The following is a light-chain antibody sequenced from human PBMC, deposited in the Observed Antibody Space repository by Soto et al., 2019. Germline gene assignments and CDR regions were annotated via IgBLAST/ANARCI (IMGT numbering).Light chain of an antibody. Sequence: DITMTQSPSSLSAYVEDRVIINCRASQSISNHLNWYQQKPGKAPKLLIYKASTLKSGVPSRFSGSGSGTEFTLTISSLQPDDFATYYCQHYNSYSEAFGQGTKV. CDR2: KAS. V-gene: IGKV1-5*03. CDR3: QHYNSYSEA. CDR1: QSISNH. J-gene: IGKJ1*01.